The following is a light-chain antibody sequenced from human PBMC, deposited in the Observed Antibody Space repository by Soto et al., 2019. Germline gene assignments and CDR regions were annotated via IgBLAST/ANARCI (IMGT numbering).Light chain of an antibody. CDR2: DVS. CDR3: SSYASSSTYV. J-gene: IGLJ1*01. Sequence: SVLTQLAAVSGSPGQSIPISCTGTSSDVGGYNYVSWYQQHPGKAPKLMLYDVSNRPSGVSNRFSGSKSGNSASLTISGLQAEDEDAYYCSSYASSSTYVFGTGTKVTVL. CDR1: SSDVGGYNY. V-gene: IGLV2-14*03.